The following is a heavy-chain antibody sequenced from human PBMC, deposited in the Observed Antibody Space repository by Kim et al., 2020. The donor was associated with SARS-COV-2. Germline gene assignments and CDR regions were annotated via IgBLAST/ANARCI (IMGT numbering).Heavy chain of an antibody. CDR2: ISYDGSNK. J-gene: IGHJ4*02. CDR1: GFTFSSYG. V-gene: IGHV3-33*05. Sequence: GGSLRLSCAASGFTFSSYGMHWVRQAPGKGLEWVAVISYDGSNKYYADSVKGRFTISRDNSKNTLYLQMNSLRAEDTAVYYCARDEGAIVATTVDYWGQG. CDR3: ARDEGAIVATTVDY. D-gene: IGHD5-12*01.